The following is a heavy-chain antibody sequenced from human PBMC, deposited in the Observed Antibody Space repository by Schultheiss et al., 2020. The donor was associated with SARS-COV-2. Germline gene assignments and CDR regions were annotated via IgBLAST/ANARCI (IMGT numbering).Heavy chain of an antibody. CDR3: ARDWGTAVAVHAFDI. J-gene: IGHJ3*02. CDR1: GFTFSSYA. V-gene: IGHV3-30-3*01. CDR2: ISYDGSNK. D-gene: IGHD6-19*01. Sequence: GGSLRLSCAASGFTFSSYAMHWVRQAPGKGLEWVAVISYDGSNKYYADSVKGRFTISRDNSKNTLYLQMNSLRAEDTAVYYCARDWGTAVAVHAFDIWGQGTMVTVSS.